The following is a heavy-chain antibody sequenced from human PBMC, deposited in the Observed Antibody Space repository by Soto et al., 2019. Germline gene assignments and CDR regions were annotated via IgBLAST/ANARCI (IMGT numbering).Heavy chain of an antibody. CDR1: GGSISSYY. CDR3: ARHIFTFGGVIAKRGAFDI. V-gene: IGHV4-59*08. CDR2: IYYSGST. D-gene: IGHD3-16*02. J-gene: IGHJ3*02. Sequence: SETLSLTCTVSGGSISSYYWSWIRQPPGKGLEWIGYIYYSGSTNYNPSLKSRVTISVDTSKNQFSLKLSSVTAADTAVYYCARHIFTFGGVIAKRGAFDISGQATMVTVSS.